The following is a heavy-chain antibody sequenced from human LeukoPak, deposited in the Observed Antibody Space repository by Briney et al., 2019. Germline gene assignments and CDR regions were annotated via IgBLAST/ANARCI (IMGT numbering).Heavy chain of an antibody. J-gene: IGHJ6*03. CDR2: LYHSGST. Sequence: SETLSLTCTVSGYSITSGYYWGWIRQPPGKGLEWIGSLYHSGSTYYNPSLQSRVTISVDTSKNQFSLKLSSVTAADTAVYYCASSSSGYYMDVWGKGTTVTVSS. D-gene: IGHD6-6*01. CDR3: ASSSSGYYMDV. CDR1: GYSITSGYY. V-gene: IGHV4-38-2*02.